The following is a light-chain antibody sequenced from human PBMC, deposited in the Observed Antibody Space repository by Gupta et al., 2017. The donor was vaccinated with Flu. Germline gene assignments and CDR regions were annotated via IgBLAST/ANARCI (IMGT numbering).Light chain of an antibody. Sequence: DIQMTQPPSTLSASVGDRVTITCRASQSFKTWLAWYQQKPGQAPKLLIYKASTLESGVPSRFSGSESGTEFTLTISSLQPDDFATYYCHQYATFSGTFGQGTKVEVK. V-gene: IGKV1-5*03. J-gene: IGKJ1*01. CDR3: HQYATFSGT. CDR1: QSFKTW. CDR2: KAS.